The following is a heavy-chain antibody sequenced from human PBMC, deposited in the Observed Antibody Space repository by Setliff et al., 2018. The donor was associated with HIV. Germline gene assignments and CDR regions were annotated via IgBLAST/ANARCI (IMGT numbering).Heavy chain of an antibody. D-gene: IGHD5-12*01. V-gene: IGHV1-46*01. Sequence: ASVKVSCKPSGYSFTNHYMHWVRQAPGQGLEWMGVINPTGGSTRNKKKFQGRVAMTRDTSTSTVYMELSSLRSEDTAVYYCASAGAWQRNALDIWGQGTMVTVSS. CDR2: INPTGGST. CDR3: ASAGAWQRNALDI. CDR1: GYSFTNHY. J-gene: IGHJ3*02.